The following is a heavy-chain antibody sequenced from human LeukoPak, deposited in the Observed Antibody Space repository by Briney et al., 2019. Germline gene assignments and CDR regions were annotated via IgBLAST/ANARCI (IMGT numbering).Heavy chain of an antibody. D-gene: IGHD3-10*01. CDR3: ARELAMVRGVNIEYYGMDV. V-gene: IGHV4-59*01. J-gene: IGHJ6*02. Sequence: PSETLSLTCTVSGGSISSYYWSWIRQPPGKGLEWIGYIYYSGSTNYNLSLKSRVTISVDTSKNQFSLKLSSVTAADTAVYYCARELAMVRGVNIEYYGMDVWGQGTTVTVSS. CDR1: GGSISSYY. CDR2: IYYSGST.